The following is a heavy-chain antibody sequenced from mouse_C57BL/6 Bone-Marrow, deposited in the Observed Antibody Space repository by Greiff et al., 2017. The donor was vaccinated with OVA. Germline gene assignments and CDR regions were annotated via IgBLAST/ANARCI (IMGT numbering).Heavy chain of an antibody. J-gene: IGHJ1*03. CDR3: ARRVYYYGGGYFDV. D-gene: IGHD1-1*01. CDR2: ISSGGSYT. V-gene: IGHV5-6*01. Sequence: EVQVVESGGDLVKPGGSLKLSCAASGFTFSSYGMSWVRQTPDKRLEWVATISSGGSYTYYPDGVKGRFTISRDNAKNTLYLQMSSLKSEDTAMYYCARRVYYYGGGYFDVWETGTTVTVSS. CDR1: GFTFSSYG.